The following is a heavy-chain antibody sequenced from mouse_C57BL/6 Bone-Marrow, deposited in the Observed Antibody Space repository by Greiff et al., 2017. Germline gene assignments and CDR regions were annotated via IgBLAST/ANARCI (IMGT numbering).Heavy chain of an antibody. V-gene: IGHV1-81*01. CDR2: IYPRSGNT. D-gene: IGHD1-1*01. Sequence: QVHVKQSGAELARPGASVKLSCKASGYTFTSYGISWVKQRTGQGLEWIGEIYPRSGNTYYNEKFKGKATLTADKSSSTAYMELRSLTSEDSAVYFCALLPWLAYWGQGTLVTVSA. J-gene: IGHJ3*01. CDR1: GYTFTSYG. CDR3: ALLPWLAY.